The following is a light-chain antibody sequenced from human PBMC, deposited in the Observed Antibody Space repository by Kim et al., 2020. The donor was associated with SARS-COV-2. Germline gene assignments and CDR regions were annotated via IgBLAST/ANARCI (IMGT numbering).Light chain of an antibody. CDR1: QSVSSN. Sequence: SPGERAPLSCRASQSVSSNLAWYQQKPGPAPRLLSYGASTRATGIPARFSGSGSGTEFTLTISSLQSEDFAVYYCQHYNNWLTWTFGQGTKVDIK. CDR3: QHYNNWLTWT. CDR2: GAS. V-gene: IGKV3-15*01. J-gene: IGKJ1*01.